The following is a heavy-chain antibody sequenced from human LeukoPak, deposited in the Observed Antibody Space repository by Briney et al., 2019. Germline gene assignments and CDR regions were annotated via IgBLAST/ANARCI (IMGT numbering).Heavy chain of an antibody. Sequence: SQTLSLTCAISGDSVSSNSAAWNWIRQSPSRGLEWLGRTYYRSKWYNDYAISVKSRITINPDTSKNQCSLQLNSVTPEDTAVYYCARVSIAVAGEGYNWFDPWGQGTLVTVSS. CDR1: GDSVSSNSAA. J-gene: IGHJ5*02. D-gene: IGHD6-19*01. V-gene: IGHV6-1*01. CDR3: ARVSIAVAGEGYNWFDP. CDR2: TYYRSKWYN.